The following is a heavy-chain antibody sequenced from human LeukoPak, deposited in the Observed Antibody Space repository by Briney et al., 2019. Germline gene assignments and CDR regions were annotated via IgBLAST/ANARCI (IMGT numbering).Heavy chain of an antibody. CDR3: ARGRAGRGAMVRGVTSYFDY. V-gene: IGHV4-34*01. CDR2: INHSGST. Sequence: NPSETLSLTCAVYGGSFSGYYWSWIRHPPGKGLEWIGEINHSGSTNYNPSLKSRVTISVDTSKNQFSLKLSSVTAADTAVYYCARGRAGRGAMVRGVTSYFDYWGQGTLVTVSS. D-gene: IGHD3-10*01. CDR1: GGSFSGYY. J-gene: IGHJ4*02.